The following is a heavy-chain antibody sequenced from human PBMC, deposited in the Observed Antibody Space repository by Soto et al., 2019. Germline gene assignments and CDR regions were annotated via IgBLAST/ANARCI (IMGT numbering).Heavy chain of an antibody. D-gene: IGHD3-16*02. CDR2: IYYSGST. V-gene: IGHV4-39*01. CDR1: VAPFTSSGSY. Sequence: HLQLQGPAPGLGNPWGPLSPTGTSSVAPFTSSGSYWGGSGRPPGKGRGGIGGIYYSGSTYYNPSLKSRVTISVDTSKNQFSLKLSSVTAADTAVYYCARRVRYDYVWGSYRQKFDYWGQGTLVTVSS. CDR3: ARRVRYDYVWGSYRQKFDY. J-gene: IGHJ4*02.